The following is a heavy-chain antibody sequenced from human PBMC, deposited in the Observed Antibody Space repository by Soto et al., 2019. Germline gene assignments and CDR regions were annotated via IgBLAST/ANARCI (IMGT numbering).Heavy chain of an antibody. V-gene: IGHV1-69*12. D-gene: IGHD4-17*01. CDR3: ARGRGSTDYYGMDV. CDR2: IIPIFGTA. J-gene: IGHJ6*02. Sequence: QVQLVQSGAEVKKPGSSVKVSCKASGGTFSSYAISWVRQAPGQGLEWMGGIIPIFGTANYAQKFQGRVTIAADESTSTGYMELSSLRSEDTAVYYCARGRGSTDYYGMDVWGQGTTVTVSS. CDR1: GGTFSSYA.